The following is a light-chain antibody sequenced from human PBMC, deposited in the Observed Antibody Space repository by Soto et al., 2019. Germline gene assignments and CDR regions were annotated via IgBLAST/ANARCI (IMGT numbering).Light chain of an antibody. CDR1: QSVSSSY. CDR3: QQYGSSPGT. CDR2: GAS. J-gene: IGKJ1*01. V-gene: IGKV3-20*01. Sequence: EIVLTQSPGTLSLSPGERATLSCRASQSVSSSYLAWYQQKPGQAPRLLIYGASSRATGIPDRFSGSGSGTDFTLTISRREPEDFAVYYCQQYGSSPGTVGQGTKVEIK.